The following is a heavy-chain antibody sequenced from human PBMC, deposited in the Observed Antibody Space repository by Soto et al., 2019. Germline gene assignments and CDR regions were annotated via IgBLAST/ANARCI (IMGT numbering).Heavy chain of an antibody. CDR2: IFYSGSS. Sequence: SETLSLTCNVSGASMRSYSWTWMRLSPGKGLRWIGDIFYSGSSNLNPSLRSRLSISIDTSKNKLSLMLKSVTAADTAVYYCARDLRCCGLDVWGQGTTVTVSS. D-gene: IGHD3-9*01. CDR3: ARDLRCCGLDV. V-gene: IGHV4-59*01. J-gene: IGHJ6*02. CDR1: GASMRSYS.